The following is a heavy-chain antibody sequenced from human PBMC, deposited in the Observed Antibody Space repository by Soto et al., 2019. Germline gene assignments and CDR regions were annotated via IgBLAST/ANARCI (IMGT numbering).Heavy chain of an antibody. CDR1: GFTFGSYT. V-gene: IGHV3-23*01. CDR2: ISGSGGST. D-gene: IGHD6-19*01. CDR3: AKDLFQVSYSSDYIDY. Sequence: PGGSLILSCAASGFTFGSYTMNWVRQAPGKGLEWVSAISGSGGSTYYADSVKGRFTISRDNSKNTLYLQMNSLRAEDTAVYYCAKDLFQVSYSSDYIDYWGQGTLVTVSS. J-gene: IGHJ4*02.